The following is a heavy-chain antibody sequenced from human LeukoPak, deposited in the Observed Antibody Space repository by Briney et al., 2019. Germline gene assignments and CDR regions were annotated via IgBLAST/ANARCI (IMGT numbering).Heavy chain of an antibody. D-gene: IGHD2-2*01. V-gene: IGHV1-69*13. CDR1: GYTFTGYY. CDR3: ASKGMLGYCSSTSCPGAFDI. J-gene: IGHJ3*02. Sequence: SVKVSCKASGYTFTGYYMHWVRQAPGQGLEWMGGIIPIFGTANYGQKFQGRVTITADESTSTAYMELSSLRSEDTAVYYCASKGMLGYCSSTSCPGAFDIWGQGTMVTVSS. CDR2: IIPIFGTA.